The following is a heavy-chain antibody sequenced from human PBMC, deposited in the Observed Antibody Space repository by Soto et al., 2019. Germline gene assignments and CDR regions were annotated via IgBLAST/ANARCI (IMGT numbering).Heavy chain of an antibody. Sequence: GGSLRLSCAASGFTFSSYAMSWVRQAPGKGLEWVSVICCSGGSTYYADSVKGRFTISRDNSKNTLYLQMNSLRAEDTAVYYCAKDRDYGRGGYYYYYMDVWGKGTTVTVSS. CDR1: GFTFSSYA. V-gene: IGHV3-23*01. CDR3: AKDRDYGRGGYYYYYMDV. D-gene: IGHD4-17*01. CDR2: ICCSGGST. J-gene: IGHJ6*03.